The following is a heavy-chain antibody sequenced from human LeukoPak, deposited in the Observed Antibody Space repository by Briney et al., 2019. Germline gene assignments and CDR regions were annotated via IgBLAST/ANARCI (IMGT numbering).Heavy chain of an antibody. Sequence: ASVKVSCKASGDTFTNYGISWVRQAPGQGLEWMGWISSYNGNTEYAQNLQGRVTMTRDTSTSTAYTELRNLRPDDAAIYYCARLVVVVAATPLGYFDYWGQGTLVTVSS. V-gene: IGHV1-18*01. CDR1: GDTFTNYG. D-gene: IGHD2-15*01. CDR3: ARLVVVVAATPLGYFDY. CDR2: ISSYNGNT. J-gene: IGHJ4*02.